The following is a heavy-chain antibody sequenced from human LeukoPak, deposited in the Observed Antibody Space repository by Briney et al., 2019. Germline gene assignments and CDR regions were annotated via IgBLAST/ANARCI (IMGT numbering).Heavy chain of an antibody. J-gene: IGHJ4*02. CDR1: GYTFTGYY. D-gene: IGHD2-15*01. V-gene: IGHV1-2*06. CDR3: ARGLEDGWPFDY. CDR2: INPNSGGT. Sequence: ASVKVSCKASGYTFTGYYMHWVRQAPGQGLDWMGRINPNSGGTNYEQKFQGRVTMTRDTSISTAYMELSRLRSDDTAVYYCARGLEDGWPFDYWGQGTLVTVSS.